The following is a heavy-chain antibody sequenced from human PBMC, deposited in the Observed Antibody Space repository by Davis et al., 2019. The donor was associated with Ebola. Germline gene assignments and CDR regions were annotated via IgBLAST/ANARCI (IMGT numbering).Heavy chain of an antibody. D-gene: IGHD4-17*01. J-gene: IGHJ4*02. CDR2: MNPNSGNT. CDR3: ASSAGTPVTTGY. Sequence: AASVKVSCKASGYTFTSYDINWVRQATGQGLEWMGWMNPNSGNTGYAQNFQGRVTMTRNTSISTAYMELSSLRSEDTAVYCCASSAGTPVTTGYWGQGTLVTVSS. CDR1: GYTFTSYD. V-gene: IGHV1-8*01.